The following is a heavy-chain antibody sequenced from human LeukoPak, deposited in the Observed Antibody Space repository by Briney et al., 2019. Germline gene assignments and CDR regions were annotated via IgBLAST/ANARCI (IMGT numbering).Heavy chain of an antibody. CDR2: ISGSGGGT. V-gene: IGHV3-23*01. D-gene: IGHD3-16*01. CDR3: AKDLEGGYYYYYYMDV. J-gene: IGHJ6*03. Sequence: GGSLRLSCAASGFTFSSYAMSWVRQAPGKGLEWVPAISGSGGGTYYADSVKGRFTISRDNSKNTLYLQMNSLRAEDTAVYYCAKDLEGGYYYYYYMDVWGKGTTVTVSS. CDR1: GFTFSSYA.